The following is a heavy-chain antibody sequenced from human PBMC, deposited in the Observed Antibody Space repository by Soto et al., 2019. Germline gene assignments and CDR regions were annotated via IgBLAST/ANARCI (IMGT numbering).Heavy chain of an antibody. V-gene: IGHV1-18*01. Sequence: QVHLVQSGAEVKKPGASVKVSCKGSGYIFTTYGITWVRQAPGQGLEWRGWISAHNGNTNYAQKLQGRVTVTRDTSTSTAYMELMNLSSDDTAVYYCARGRDGDYWGQGALVTVSS. CDR2: ISAHNGNT. J-gene: IGHJ4*02. CDR3: ARGRDGDY. CDR1: GYIFTTYG. D-gene: IGHD6-6*01.